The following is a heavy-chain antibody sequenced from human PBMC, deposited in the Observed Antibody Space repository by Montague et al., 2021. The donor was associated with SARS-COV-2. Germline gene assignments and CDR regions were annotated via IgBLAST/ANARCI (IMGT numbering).Heavy chain of an antibody. J-gene: IGHJ5*02. CDR1: GGSIRSSDHY. CDR2: IYTSGST. Sequence: TLSLTCTVSGGSIRSSDHYWGWIRQPAGKGLEWIGRIYTSGSTNFNPSLKSRVTMSVDTSKNQFSLKLSSVTAADTAVYYCARDVGVPLAPPYSWFDPWGQGTLVTVSS. D-gene: IGHD2-2*01. CDR3: ARDVGVPLAPPYSWFDP. V-gene: IGHV4-61*02.